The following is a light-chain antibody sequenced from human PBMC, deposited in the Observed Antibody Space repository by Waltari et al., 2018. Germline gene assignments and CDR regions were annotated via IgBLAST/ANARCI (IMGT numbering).Light chain of an antibody. CDR1: SGHSSNV. V-gene: IGLV4-69*01. CDR2: VNSDGSH. CDR3: ETGGHGTWV. Sequence: QLVVTQSPSASAPLGASVKLTCTLSSGHSSNVIARRQQRPEKGPRYLMKVNSDGSHSKGDEIPDRFSGSSSGAERYLTISSLQSDDEADYYCETGGHGTWVFGGGTKLTVL. J-gene: IGLJ3*02.